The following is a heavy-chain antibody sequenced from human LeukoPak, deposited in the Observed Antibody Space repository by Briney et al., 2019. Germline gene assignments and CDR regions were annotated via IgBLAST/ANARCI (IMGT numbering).Heavy chain of an antibody. CDR1: GGSFSGYY. CDR2: INHSGST. D-gene: IGHD3-9*01. CDR3: ARGLRNDILTGYSPNWFDP. V-gene: IGHV4-34*01. Sequence: SETLSLTCAVYGGSFSGYYWSWIRQPPGKGLEWIGEINHSGSTNYNPSLKSRVTISVDTSKNQFSLKLSSVTAADTAVYYCARGLRNDILTGYSPNWFDPWGQGTLVTVSS. J-gene: IGHJ5*02.